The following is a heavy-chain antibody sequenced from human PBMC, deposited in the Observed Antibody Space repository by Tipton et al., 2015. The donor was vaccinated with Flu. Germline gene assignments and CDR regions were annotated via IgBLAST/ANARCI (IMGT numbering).Heavy chain of an antibody. V-gene: IGHV4-59*08. D-gene: IGHD4-17*01. Sequence: TLSLTCTVSGGSITSYYWSWIRQPPGKGLEWIGHIYYSGSTNYNPSLKSRVTISVDTSKNQFSLKLSSVTAADTAVYYCARRKTVTTRLTYFDCWGQGTLVTVSS. CDR2: IYYSGST. J-gene: IGHJ4*02. CDR1: GGSITSYY. CDR3: ARRKTVTTRLTYFDC.